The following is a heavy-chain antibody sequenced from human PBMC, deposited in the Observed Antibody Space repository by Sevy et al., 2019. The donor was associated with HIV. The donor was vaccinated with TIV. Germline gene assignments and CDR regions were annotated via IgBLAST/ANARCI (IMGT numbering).Heavy chain of an antibody. Sequence: ASVKVSCKASGYTFTSYYLHWVRQAPGQGLEWVGIINPSGGSTSYAENLQDRVTLTRDTSTNTVYMELRSLRSEDTAVYYCARGGVDMFFDILTSYSYWGQGTLVTVSS. CDR1: GYTFTSYY. CDR2: INPSGGST. D-gene: IGHD3-9*01. J-gene: IGHJ4*02. V-gene: IGHV1-46*01. CDR3: ARGGVDMFFDILTSYSY.